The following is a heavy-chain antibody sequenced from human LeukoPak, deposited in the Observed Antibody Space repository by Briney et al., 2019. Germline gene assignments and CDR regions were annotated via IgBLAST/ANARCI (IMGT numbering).Heavy chain of an antibody. D-gene: IGHD6-19*01. Sequence: PGGSLRLSCAASGFTFSSYAMSWVRQAPGKGLEWVPAISDSGGSTYYADSVKGRFTISRDNSKNTLYLQMNSLRAEDTAVYYCAKSHPGVSGWLREIYWGQGTLVTVSS. CDR1: GFTFSSYA. V-gene: IGHV3-23*01. CDR3: AKSHPGVSGWLREIY. CDR2: ISDSGGST. J-gene: IGHJ4*02.